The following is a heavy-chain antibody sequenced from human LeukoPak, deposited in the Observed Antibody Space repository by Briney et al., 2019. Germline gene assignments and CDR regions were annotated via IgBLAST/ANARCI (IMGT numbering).Heavy chain of an antibody. J-gene: IGHJ4*02. V-gene: IGHV1-24*01. CDR1: GYTLTELS. Sequence: GASVKVSCKDSGYTLTELSMHWVRQAPGKGLEWMGGFDPEAGETIYAQKFQGRVTMTEDTSTDTDYMELRSLRSEDTAVYYCATELVSDYSNKFDSWGQGTLVTVSS. CDR3: ATELVSDYSNKFDS. D-gene: IGHD3-22*01. CDR2: FDPEAGET.